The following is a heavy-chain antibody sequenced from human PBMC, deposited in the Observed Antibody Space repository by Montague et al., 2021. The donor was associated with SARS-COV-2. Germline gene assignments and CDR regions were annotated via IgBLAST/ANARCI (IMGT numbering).Heavy chain of an antibody. CDR1: GESFSGFY. J-gene: IGHJ4*02. V-gene: IGHV4-34*01. Sequence: SETLSLTCAVYGESFSGFYCTWICQRPGKGLEWMWEINDRGNTNYNSSPKIRVTISMDMSKNQFSLWLSPVTAADTGVYYCARGRLGTTMIVVVMVGAKYYLDXWSQGRLVTVSS. CDR2: INDRGNT. CDR3: ARGRLGTTMIVVVMVGAKYYLDX. D-gene: IGHD3-22*01.